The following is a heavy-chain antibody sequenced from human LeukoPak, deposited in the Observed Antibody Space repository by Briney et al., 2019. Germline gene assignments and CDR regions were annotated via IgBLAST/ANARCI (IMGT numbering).Heavy chain of an antibody. CDR2: TSSNSRNI. D-gene: IGHD3-10*01. Sequence: PGGSLRLSCAASGXTFSDYSMNWVRQAPGKGREWVSSTSSNSRNIYYVDSVKGRFTISRDNAENALYLQMDSLRAEDTAVYYCARDWSGAYGMDVWGQGTTVTVSS. J-gene: IGHJ6*02. V-gene: IGHV3-21*01. CDR3: ARDWSGAYGMDV. CDR1: GXTFSDYS.